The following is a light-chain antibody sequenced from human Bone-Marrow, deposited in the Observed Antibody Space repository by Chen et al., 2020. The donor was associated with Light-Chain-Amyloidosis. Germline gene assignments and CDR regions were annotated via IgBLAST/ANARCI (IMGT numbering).Light chain of an antibody. V-gene: IGLV3-25*03. CDR3: QSADSSGTYEVR. Sequence: SYELPPPPSVSVSPGQPARIPSSGADLPTKYAFWYQQKPGQAPVLVIHRDTERPSGISERFSGSSSGTTATWTISGVQAEDEADYHCQSADSSGTYEVRFGGGTKLTVL. J-gene: IGLJ2*01. CDR2: RDT. CDR1: DLPTKY.